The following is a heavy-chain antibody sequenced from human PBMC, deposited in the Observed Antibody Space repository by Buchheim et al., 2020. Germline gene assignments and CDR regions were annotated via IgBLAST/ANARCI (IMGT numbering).Heavy chain of an antibody. J-gene: IGHJ4*02. V-gene: IGHV1-8*01. CDR3: ARGRGSTADRGYFDY. D-gene: IGHD6-6*01. CDR1: GYTFTSYD. CDR2: MNPVSGNT. Sequence: QVQLVQSGAEVEKPGASVKVSCKPSGYTFTSYDVIWVRQATGQGLEWMGWMNPVSGNTGNAQKFQGRVTMTRDTSIGTAYMEVSSLRSDDTGVYFCARGRGSTADRGYFDYWGQGTL.